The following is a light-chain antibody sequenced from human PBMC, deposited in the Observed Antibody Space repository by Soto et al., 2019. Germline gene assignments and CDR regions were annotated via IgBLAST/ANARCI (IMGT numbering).Light chain of an antibody. Sequence: EMVMTQSPATLSVSPGERATLSCRASQSVSSNLAWYQQKLGQAPRLLIYGASTRAIGIPARFSGSGSGTEFILTISSLQSEDFAVYYCQQYENWPLTFGGGTKVEIK. J-gene: IGKJ4*01. V-gene: IGKV3-15*01. CDR1: QSVSSN. CDR3: QQYENWPLT. CDR2: GAS.